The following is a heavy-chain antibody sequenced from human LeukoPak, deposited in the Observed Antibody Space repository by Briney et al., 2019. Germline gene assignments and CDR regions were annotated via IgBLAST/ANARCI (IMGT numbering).Heavy chain of an antibody. J-gene: IGHJ3*02. V-gene: IGHV1-46*01. Sequence: ASVKVSCKASGYTFTSYYMHWVRQAPGQGLEWMGIINPSGGSTSYAQKFQGRVTVTRDTSTSTVYMELSSLRSEDTAVYYCARGRGGGWSDDAFDIWGQGTMVTVSS. D-gene: IGHD6-19*01. CDR2: INPSGGST. CDR1: GYTFTSYY. CDR3: ARGRGGGWSDDAFDI.